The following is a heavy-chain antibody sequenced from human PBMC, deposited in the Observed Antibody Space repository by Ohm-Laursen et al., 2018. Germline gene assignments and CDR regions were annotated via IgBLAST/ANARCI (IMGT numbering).Heavy chain of an antibody. CDR3: ASGSRSLSGDRHYYGMDV. J-gene: IGHJ6*02. D-gene: IGHD1-26*01. V-gene: IGHV3-23*01. Sequence: GSLRLSCSASGFTFSSYAMSWVRQAPGKGLEWVSAISGSGGSTYYADSVKGRFTISRDNSKNTLYLQMNSLRAEDTAVYYCASGSRSLSGDRHYYGMDVWGQGTTVTVSS. CDR2: ISGSGGST. CDR1: GFTFSSYA.